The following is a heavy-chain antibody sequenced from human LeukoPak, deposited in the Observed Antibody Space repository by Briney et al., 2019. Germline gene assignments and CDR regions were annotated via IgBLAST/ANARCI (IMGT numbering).Heavy chain of an antibody. Sequence: GGSLRLSCAASGFTFSSYAMSWVRQAPGKGLEWVSVISGSGDTTYYADSVKGRFTISRDNSKNTLYLQMNSLRAEDTAVYYCAREYSSGWSASYYFDYWGQGTLVTVPS. CDR3: AREYSSGWSASYYFDY. V-gene: IGHV3-23*01. J-gene: IGHJ4*02. CDR2: ISGSGDTT. D-gene: IGHD6-19*01. CDR1: GFTFSSYA.